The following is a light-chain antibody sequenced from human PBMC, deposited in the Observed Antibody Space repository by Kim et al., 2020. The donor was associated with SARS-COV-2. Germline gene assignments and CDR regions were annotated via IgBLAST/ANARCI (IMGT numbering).Light chain of an antibody. J-gene: IGKJ4*01. Sequence: SPGERDTLSCRASQSVASSYLAWYQQKPGQAPRLLIYDASNRATDIPDRFSGSGSGTDFTLTISRLEPEDYAVYFCQQYGGSPLTFGGGTKVDIK. CDR3: QQYGGSPLT. CDR1: QSVASSY. CDR2: DAS. V-gene: IGKV3-20*01.